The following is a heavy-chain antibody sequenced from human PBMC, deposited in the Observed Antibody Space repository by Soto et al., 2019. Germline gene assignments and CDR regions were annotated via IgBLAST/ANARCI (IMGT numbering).Heavy chain of an antibody. V-gene: IGHV3-30-3*01. CDR2: ISYDGSNK. Sequence: QVQLVESGGGVVQPGRSLRLSCAASGFTFSSYAMHWVRQAPGKGLEWVAVISYDGSNKYYADSVKGRFTISRDNSKNTLYLQMNSLRAEDTAVYYRAREYSSSPYSGDYWGQGTLVTVSS. J-gene: IGHJ4*02. CDR1: GFTFSSYA. CDR3: AREYSSSPYSGDY. D-gene: IGHD6-6*01.